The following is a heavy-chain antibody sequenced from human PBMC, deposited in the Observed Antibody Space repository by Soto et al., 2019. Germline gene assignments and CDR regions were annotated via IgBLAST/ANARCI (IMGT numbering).Heavy chain of an antibody. D-gene: IGHD6-13*01. CDR1: GYSFTSYW. CDR3: ARHLAGTNYYYGMDV. CDR2: IYPGDSDT. J-gene: IGHJ6*02. Sequence: PGKSLKISCKGSGYSFTSYWIGWVRQMPGKGLEWMGIIYPGDSDTRYSPSFQGQVTISADKSISTAYLQWSSLKASDTAMYYCARHLAGTNYYYGMDVWGQGTTVTVSS. V-gene: IGHV5-51*01.